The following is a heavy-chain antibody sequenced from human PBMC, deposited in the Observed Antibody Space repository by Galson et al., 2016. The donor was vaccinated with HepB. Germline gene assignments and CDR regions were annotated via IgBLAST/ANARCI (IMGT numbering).Heavy chain of an antibody. V-gene: IGHV5-10-1*01. CDR2: TDPSDSYV. Sequence: QSGAEVTKPGESLKISCKTSGYIFTSYWIDWVRQMPGKGLEWLGRTDPSDSYVNYGPSFRGHVTLSVEKSISTAYLQWSSLKDSATAMYYCASPACVTTWCSPPPYFDHWGQGTLVTVSS. CDR3: ASPACVTTWCSPPPYFDH. J-gene: IGHJ4*02. D-gene: IGHD2-8*01. CDR1: GYIFTSYW.